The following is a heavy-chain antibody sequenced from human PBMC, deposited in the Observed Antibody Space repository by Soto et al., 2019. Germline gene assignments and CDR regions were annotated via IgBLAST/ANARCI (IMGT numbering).Heavy chain of an antibody. J-gene: IGHJ5*02. CDR2: INAGNGNT. V-gene: IGHV1-3*01. CDR1: GYTFTSYA. D-gene: IGHD2-15*01. Sequence: ASVTVSCQASGYTFTSYAMHWVRQAPGQRLEWMGWINAGNGNTKYSQKFQGRVTITRDTSASTAYMELSSLRSEDTAVHYCARGGVYCSGGSCWEWFDPWGQGTLVTVSS. CDR3: ARGGVYCSGGSCWEWFDP.